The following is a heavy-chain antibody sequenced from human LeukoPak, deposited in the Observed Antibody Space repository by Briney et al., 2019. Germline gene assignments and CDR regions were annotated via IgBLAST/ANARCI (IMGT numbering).Heavy chain of an antibody. V-gene: IGHV3-23*01. CDR1: GFTFSSYA. D-gene: IGHD4-17*01. CDR2: ISGSGGST. Sequence: GGSLRLSCAASGFTFSSYAMSWVRQAPGKGLEWVSAISGSGGSTYYADSVKGRFTISRDNSKNTLYLQMNSLRAEDMAVYYCAKAIDYGDYGPLDYWGQGTLVTVSS. CDR3: AKAIDYGDYGPLDY. J-gene: IGHJ4*02.